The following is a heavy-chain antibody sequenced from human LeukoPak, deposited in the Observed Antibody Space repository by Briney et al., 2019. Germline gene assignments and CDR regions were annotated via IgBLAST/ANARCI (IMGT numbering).Heavy chain of an antibody. CDR2: ISGSGGST. J-gene: IGHJ3*02. Sequence: GGSLRLSCAASGSTFSSYAMSWVRQAPGKGLEWVSAISGSGGSTYYADSVKGRFTISRDNAKNRLYMEMNSLRAEDTAVYYCAKDLQGRLRYFDWLYTHDAFDIWGQGTMVTVSS. V-gene: IGHV3-23*01. D-gene: IGHD3-9*01. CDR1: GSTFSSYA. CDR3: AKDLQGRLRYFDWLYTHDAFDI.